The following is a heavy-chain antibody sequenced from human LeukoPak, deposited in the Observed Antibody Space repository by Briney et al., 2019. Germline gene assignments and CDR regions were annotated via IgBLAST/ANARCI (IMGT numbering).Heavy chain of an antibody. V-gene: IGHV4-4*02. CDR3: ARKGLGYGYGSTAGGAFDI. D-gene: IGHD5-18*01. CDR2: IYHSGST. CDR1: GGSISSSNW. J-gene: IGHJ3*02. Sequence: SGTLSLTCAVSGGSISSSNWWSWVRQPPGKGLEWIGEIYHSGSTNYNPSLKSRVTISVDKSKNQFSLKLSSVTAADTAVYYCARKGLGYGYGSTAGGAFDIWGQGTMVTVSS.